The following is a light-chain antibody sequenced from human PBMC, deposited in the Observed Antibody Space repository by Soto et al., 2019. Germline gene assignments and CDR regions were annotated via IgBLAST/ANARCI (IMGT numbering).Light chain of an antibody. Sequence: DIQMTQSPSILSASEGDRVTITCRASQSISSWLAWYQQKPGKAPNLLIHKASHLESGVPSRFSGSGSGTEFTLTISSLQPGDFATYYCQHYNTYPWTFGQGTKVDIK. J-gene: IGKJ1*01. CDR1: QSISSW. V-gene: IGKV1-5*03. CDR2: KAS. CDR3: QHYNTYPWT.